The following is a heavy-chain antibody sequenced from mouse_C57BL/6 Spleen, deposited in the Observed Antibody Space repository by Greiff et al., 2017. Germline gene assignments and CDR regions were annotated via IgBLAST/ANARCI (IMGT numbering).Heavy chain of an antibody. CDR1: GYTFTDYE. CDR2: IDPETGGT. J-gene: IGHJ3*01. D-gene: IGHD2-1*01. Sequence: VQLQQSGAELVRPGASVTLSCKASGYTFTDYEMHWVKQTPVHGLEWIGAIDPETGGTAYNQKFKGKAILTADKSSSTAYMELRSLTSEDSAVYYCTRWDGNYEAYWGQGTLVTVSA. CDR3: TRWDGNYEAY. V-gene: IGHV1-15*01.